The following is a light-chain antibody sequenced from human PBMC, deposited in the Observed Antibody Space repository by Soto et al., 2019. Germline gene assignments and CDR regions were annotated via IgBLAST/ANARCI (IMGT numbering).Light chain of an antibody. CDR2: GAS. CDR1: QSIKRSS. V-gene: IGKV3-20*01. CDR3: HQYGSSPLA. J-gene: IGKJ4*01. Sequence: EIVVTQSPGTLSLSPGERATLSCRASQSIKRSSLAWYQQKPGQAPRLLIYGASSRATGIPDRFSGSGSGTDSTLTISRLEPEDFAVYYCHQYGSSPLAFGGGTKVDIK.